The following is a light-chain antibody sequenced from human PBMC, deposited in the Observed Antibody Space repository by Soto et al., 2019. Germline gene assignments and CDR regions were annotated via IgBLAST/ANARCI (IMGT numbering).Light chain of an antibody. CDR3: QQYSSYYT. CDR2: DAS. J-gene: IGKJ2*01. V-gene: IGKV1-5*01. Sequence: DIQMTQSPSTLSASVGYRVTITCRASQSISSWLAWYQQKPWKAPKLLISDASTLESGVPSRFSGIGSGTDFTLNISSLQPDDFATYYCQQYSSYYTFGQGTKLEIK. CDR1: QSISSW.